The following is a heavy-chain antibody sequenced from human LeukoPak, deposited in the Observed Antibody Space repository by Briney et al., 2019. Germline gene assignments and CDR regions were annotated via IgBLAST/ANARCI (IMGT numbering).Heavy chain of an antibody. Sequence: ASVKVSCKASGYTFTGYYMHWVRQAPGQGLEWMGWISAYNGNTNYAQKLQGRVTMTTDTSTSTAYMELRSLRFDDTAVYYCASPLTIGAFDIWGQGTMVTVSS. V-gene: IGHV1-18*04. J-gene: IGHJ3*02. CDR2: ISAYNGNT. D-gene: IGHD3-3*01. CDR3: ASPLTIGAFDI. CDR1: GYTFTGYY.